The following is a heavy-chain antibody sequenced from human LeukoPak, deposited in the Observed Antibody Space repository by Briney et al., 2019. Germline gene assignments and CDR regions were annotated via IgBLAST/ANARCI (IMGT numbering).Heavy chain of an antibody. D-gene: IGHD6-19*01. V-gene: IGHV4-34*01. Sequence: SETLSLTCAVYGGSFSGYYWSWIRQPPGKGLEWIGEINHSGSTNYNPSLKSRVTISVDTSKNQFSLKLSSVTAADTAVYYCARGPRGGWPQLWYFDLWGRGTLVTVSS. CDR3: ARGPRGGWPQLWYFDL. CDR2: INHSGST. J-gene: IGHJ2*01. CDR1: GGSFSGYY.